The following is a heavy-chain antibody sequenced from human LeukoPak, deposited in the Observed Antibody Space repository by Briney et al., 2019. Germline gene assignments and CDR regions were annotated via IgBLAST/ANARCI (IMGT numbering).Heavy chain of an antibody. Sequence: SETLSLTCTVSGGSISSSNYYWGWIRQPPGKGLEWIGSIYYSGSTYYNPSLKSRVTISVDTSKNQFSLKLSSVTAADTAVYYCARRRDGYNYSDYWGQGTLVTVSS. CDR3: ARRRDGYNYSDY. CDR2: IYYSGST. CDR1: GGSISSSNYY. D-gene: IGHD5-24*01. J-gene: IGHJ4*02. V-gene: IGHV4-39*01.